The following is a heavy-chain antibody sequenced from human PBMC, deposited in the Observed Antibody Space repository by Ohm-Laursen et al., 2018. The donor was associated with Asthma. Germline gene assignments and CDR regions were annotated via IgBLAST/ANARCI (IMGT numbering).Heavy chain of an antibody. CDR1: GYTFTSYY. D-gene: IGHD6-19*01. V-gene: IGHV1-46*01. CDR3: ARVAVAEFDYYGMDV. CDR2: INPSDSNT. J-gene: IGHJ6*02. Sequence: ASVKVSCKASGYTFTSYYMHWVRQAPGQGLEWMGRINPSDSNTINAQKLQGRVTMTTDTSTSTAYMELRSLRSDDTAVYYCARVAVAEFDYYGMDVWGQGTTVTVSS.